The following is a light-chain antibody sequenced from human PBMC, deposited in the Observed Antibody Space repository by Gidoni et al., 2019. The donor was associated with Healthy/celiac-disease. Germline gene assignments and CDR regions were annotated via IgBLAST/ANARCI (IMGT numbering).Light chain of an antibody. Sequence: QSALTQPASVSGSPGQSITISCTGTSSDVGGYNYVSWYQQHPGKAPKLMIYEVSNRPLGVSNRFSGSKSGNTASLTISGLQAEDEADYYCSSYTSSSGYVFGTGTKVTVL. CDR1: SSDVGGYNY. CDR3: SSYTSSSGYV. V-gene: IGLV2-14*01. J-gene: IGLJ1*01. CDR2: EVS.